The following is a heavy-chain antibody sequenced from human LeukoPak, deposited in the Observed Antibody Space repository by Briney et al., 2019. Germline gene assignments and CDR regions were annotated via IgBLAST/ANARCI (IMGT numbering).Heavy chain of an antibody. CDR3: AIMHGYYDGSGCWVR. CDR2: ITPNADRT. Sequence: PGGSLRLSCAASGFTFGSYGMSWVRQAAGKGLEWVSFITPNADRTSYADSVEGRLTISRDNPRNTLYMQMNSLRDEDTALYYCAIMHGYYDGSGCWVRWGQGTLVTVSS. V-gene: IGHV3-23*01. J-gene: IGHJ1*01. CDR1: GFTFGSYG. D-gene: IGHD3-22*01.